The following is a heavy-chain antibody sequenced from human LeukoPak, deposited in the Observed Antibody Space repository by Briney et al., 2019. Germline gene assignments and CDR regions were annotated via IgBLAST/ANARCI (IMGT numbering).Heavy chain of an antibody. CDR1: GYTFTDYY. CDR2: INPKSGGA. V-gene: IGHV1-2*02. J-gene: IGHJ3*02. Sequence: ASVKASCKASGYTFTDYYMHWVRQAPGQGLEWMGWINPKSGGANSAQRFQGRVTMTRDTSISTTYMELSRLRSDDTAVYYCAREAFTTVTSATDAFDIWGQGTMVTVSS. D-gene: IGHD4-17*01. CDR3: AREAFTTVTSATDAFDI.